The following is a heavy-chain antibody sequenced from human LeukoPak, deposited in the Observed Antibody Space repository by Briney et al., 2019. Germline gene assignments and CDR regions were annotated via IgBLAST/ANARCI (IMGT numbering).Heavy chain of an antibody. J-gene: IGHJ4*02. CDR2: IGSNGGGT. D-gene: IGHD4-23*01. V-gene: IGHV3-64*01. Sequence: GGSLRLSCAASGLTFSSYAMHWVRQAPGKGLEYVSAIGSNGGGTYYANSVKGRFTISRGNSKNTLYLQMGSLGAEDMDVYYCARDHGGNSFDYWGQGTLVTVSS. CDR3: ARDHGGNSFDY. CDR1: GLTFSSYA.